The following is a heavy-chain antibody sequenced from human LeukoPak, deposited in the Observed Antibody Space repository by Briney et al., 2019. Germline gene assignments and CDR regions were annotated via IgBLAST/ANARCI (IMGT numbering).Heavy chain of an antibody. CDR1: GGSISSYY. V-gene: IGHV4-59*01. Sequence: SETLSLTCTVSGGSISSYYWSWIRQPPGKGLEWIGYIYYSGSTNYNPSLKSRVTISVDTSKNQFSLKLSSVTAADTAVYYCARSPPRGYFDYWGQGTLVTVSS. CDR2: IYYSGST. CDR3: ARSPPRGYFDY. J-gene: IGHJ4*02.